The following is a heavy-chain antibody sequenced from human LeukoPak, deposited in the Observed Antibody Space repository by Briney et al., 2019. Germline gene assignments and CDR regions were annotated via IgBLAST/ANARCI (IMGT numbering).Heavy chain of an antibody. CDR3: ARVPSGSYNLDY. D-gene: IGHD1-26*01. Sequence: ASVKVSCKASGYTFTSYDINWVRQATGQGLEWMGWMNPNSGNTGYAQKFQGRVTITRNTSISTAYMELSSLRSEDTAVYYCARVPSGSYNLDYWGQGTLVTVPS. V-gene: IGHV1-8*03. J-gene: IGHJ4*02. CDR1: GYTFTSYD. CDR2: MNPNSGNT.